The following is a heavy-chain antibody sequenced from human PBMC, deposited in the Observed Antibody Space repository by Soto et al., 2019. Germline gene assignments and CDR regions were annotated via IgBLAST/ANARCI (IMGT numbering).Heavy chain of an antibody. D-gene: IGHD3-22*01. CDR1: GFTFSSYS. Sequence: GGSLRLSCAASGFTFSSYSMNWVRQAPGKGLEWVSSISSSSSYIYYADSVKGRFTISRDNAKNSLYLQMNSLRAEDTAVYYCASDDYYDSSGHSHWGQGTLVTVSS. V-gene: IGHV3-21*01. J-gene: IGHJ4*02. CDR2: ISSSSSYI. CDR3: ASDDYYDSSGHSH.